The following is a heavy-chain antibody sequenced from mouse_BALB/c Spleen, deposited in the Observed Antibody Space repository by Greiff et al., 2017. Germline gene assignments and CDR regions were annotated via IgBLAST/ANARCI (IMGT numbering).Heavy chain of an antibody. CDR3: TRTTVVATRDGYYAMDY. Sequence: QVQLKESGAELVRPGASVTLSCKASGYTFTDYEMHWVKQTPVHGLEWIGAIDPETGGTAYNQKFKGKATLTADKSSSTAYMELRSLTSEDSAIYYCTRTTVVATRDGYYAMDYWGQGTSVTVSS. D-gene: IGHD1-1*01. CDR1: GYTFTDYE. J-gene: IGHJ4*01. V-gene: IGHV1-15*01. CDR2: IDPETGGT.